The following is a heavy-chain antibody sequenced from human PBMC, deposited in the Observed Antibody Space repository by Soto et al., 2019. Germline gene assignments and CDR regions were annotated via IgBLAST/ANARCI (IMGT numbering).Heavy chain of an antibody. V-gene: IGHV4-31*03. D-gene: IGHD3-22*01. CDR1: GGSISSGGYY. CDR2: ISNSGST. J-gene: IGHJ4*02. CDR3: ARVGDSSSYYYPFDY. Sequence: QVQLQESGPGLVKPSQTLSLTCIVSGGSISSGGYYWSWIRQYPGKGLEWIGHISNSGSTYYNPSLKSRINISVDTSKNHFSLKLSSVTAADTAVYYCARVGDSSSYYYPFDYWGQGTLVTVSS.